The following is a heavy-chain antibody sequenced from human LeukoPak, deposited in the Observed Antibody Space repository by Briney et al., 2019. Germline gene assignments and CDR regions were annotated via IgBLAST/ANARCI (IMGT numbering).Heavy chain of an antibody. V-gene: IGHV3-53*01. J-gene: IGHJ3*02. D-gene: IGHD5-18*01. CDR3: ARDTAAFDI. CDR2: MYSGGTT. CDR1: GFTVSTNY. Sequence: GGSLRLSCAASGFTVSTNYMSWVRQAPGKGLEWVSVMYSGGTTYYADSVKGRFTISRDNSKNTLYLQMNSPRVDDTALYYCARDTAAFDIWGQGTMVTVSS.